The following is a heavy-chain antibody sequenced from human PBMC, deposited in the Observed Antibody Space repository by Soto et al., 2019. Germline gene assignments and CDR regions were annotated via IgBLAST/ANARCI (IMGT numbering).Heavy chain of an antibody. D-gene: IGHD6-19*01. CDR1: GGSFSGYY. V-gene: IGHV4-34*01. J-gene: IGHJ4*02. CDR2: INHSGST. CDR3: ASSGIAVADDY. Sequence: SETLSLTCAVYGGSFSGYYWSWIRQPPGKGLEWIGEINHSGSTNYNPSLKSRVTISVDTSKNQFSLKLSSVTAADTAVYYCASSGIAVADDYWGQGTLVTVSS.